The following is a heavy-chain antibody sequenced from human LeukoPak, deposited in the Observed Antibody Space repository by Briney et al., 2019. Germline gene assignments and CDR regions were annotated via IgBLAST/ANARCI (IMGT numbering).Heavy chain of an antibody. CDR3: AKVYSSSSDPYYYYYGMDV. J-gene: IGHJ6*02. V-gene: IGHV3-74*01. CDR1: GSTFSSYW. Sequence: GGSLRLSCAASGSTFSSYWMHWVRQAPGKGLVWVSRINTDGSSTSYADSVKGRFTISRDNAKNTLYLQMNSLRAEDTAVYYCAKVYSSSSDPYYYYYGMDVWGQGTTVTVSS. D-gene: IGHD6-6*01. CDR2: INTDGSST.